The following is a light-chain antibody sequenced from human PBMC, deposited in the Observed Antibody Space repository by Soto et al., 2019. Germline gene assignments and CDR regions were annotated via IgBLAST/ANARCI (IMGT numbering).Light chain of an antibody. J-gene: IGKJ1*01. Sequence: EIVGTQSPATLSVSPGERATLSCRASQSVSNNLVWYQQKPGQAPRLLIYGASTRATGIPARFSGSGSGTEFTLTISSLQYEDFAVYYCQQYNSWPPWSFGQGTKVEIK. CDR2: GAS. V-gene: IGKV3-15*01. CDR1: QSVSNN. CDR3: QQYNSWPPWS.